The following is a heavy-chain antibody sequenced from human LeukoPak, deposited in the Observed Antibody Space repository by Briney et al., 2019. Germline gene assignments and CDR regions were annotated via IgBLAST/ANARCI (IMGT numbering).Heavy chain of an antibody. V-gene: IGHV3-30*04. D-gene: IGHD5-18*01. J-gene: IGHJ4*02. CDR3: VRSLSLYSYGYYFDY. CDR2: VSYDGSNK. Sequence: GRSLGLSCAASGFTFSSYAMHWVRQAPGKGLEWVAVVSYDGSNKYYADSVKGRFTISRDNSKNTLYLQMNSLRAEDTAVYYCVRSLSLYSYGYYFDYWGQGTLVTVSS. CDR1: GFTFSSYA.